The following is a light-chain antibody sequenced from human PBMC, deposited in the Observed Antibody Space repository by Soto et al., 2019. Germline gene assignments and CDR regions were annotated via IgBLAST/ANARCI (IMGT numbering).Light chain of an antibody. CDR3: RQGRYWPS. J-gene: IGKJ2*03. Sequence: DVAMTQSPLSLSVTLGQPASISCTSSLSLVNSDGNSYLNWFHQRPGQSPRRLLYKASNRDSGGPDRFRGSGPGTEFALKSSRVEAEDVGSYYCRQGRYWPSFGQGTRLEI. CDR2: KAS. CDR1: LSLVNSDGNSY. V-gene: IGKV2-30*01.